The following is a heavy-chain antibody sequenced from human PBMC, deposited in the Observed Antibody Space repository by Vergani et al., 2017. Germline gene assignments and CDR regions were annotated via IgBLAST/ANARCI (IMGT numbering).Heavy chain of an antibody. V-gene: IGHV3-33*01. CDR1: GFTFSSYG. CDR3: ARGQGRRQLWLEFDP. J-gene: IGHJ5*02. CDR2: IWYDGSNK. D-gene: IGHD6-6*01. Sequence: QVQLVESGGGVVQPGRSLRLSCAASGFTFSSYGMHWVRQAPGKGLEWVAVIWYDGSNKYYADSVKGRFTISRDNSKNTLYLQMNSLRAEDTAVYYCARGQGRRQLWLEFDPGGRGTLV.